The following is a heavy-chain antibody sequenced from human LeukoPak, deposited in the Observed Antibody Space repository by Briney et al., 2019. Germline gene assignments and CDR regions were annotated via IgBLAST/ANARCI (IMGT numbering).Heavy chain of an antibody. CDR1: GFSFNRYG. CDR3: AKDKVGCGGSSCYYYYGMDV. D-gene: IGHD2-15*01. CDR2: TSYDGSNQ. J-gene: IGHJ6*02. V-gene: IGHV3-30*18. Sequence: GGSLRLSCAASGFSFNRYGMHWVRQAPGKGLEGVAVTSYDGSNQYYGDSVKGRFTISRENSKNTLYLQMNSLRAEDTAVYYCAKDKVGCGGSSCYYYYGMDVWGQGTTVTVSS.